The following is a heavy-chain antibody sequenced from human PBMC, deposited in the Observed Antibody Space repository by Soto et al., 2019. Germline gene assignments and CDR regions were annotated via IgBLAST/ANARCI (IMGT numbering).Heavy chain of an antibody. CDR1: GGSVSSGSYY. D-gene: IGHD1-26*01. CDR2: IYYSGST. J-gene: IGHJ5*02. V-gene: IGHV4-61*01. CDR3: ARVRGSFHQATGFWFDP. Sequence: QVQLQESGPGLVKPSETLSLTCTVSGGSVSSGSYYWSWIRQPPGKGLEWIGYIYYSGSTNYNPSPKRLVTISVDTSKNPFSLKLSSVTAADTAGYYCARVRGSFHQATGFWFDPWGQGTLVTVSS.